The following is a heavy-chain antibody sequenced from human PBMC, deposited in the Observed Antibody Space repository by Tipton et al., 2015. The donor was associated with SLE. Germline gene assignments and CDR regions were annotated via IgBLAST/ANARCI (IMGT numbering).Heavy chain of an antibody. CDR2: ISSSSSYI. CDR1: GFTFSSYS. V-gene: IGHV3-21*01. D-gene: IGHD4-11*01. J-gene: IGHJ4*02. CDR3: ARVTVTTGGAFDY. Sequence: GSLRLSCAASGFTFSSYSMNWVRQAPGKGLEWVSSISSSSSYIYYADSVKGRFTISRDNAKNSLYLQMNSLRAEDTAVYYCARVTVTTGGAFDYWGQGTLVTVSS.